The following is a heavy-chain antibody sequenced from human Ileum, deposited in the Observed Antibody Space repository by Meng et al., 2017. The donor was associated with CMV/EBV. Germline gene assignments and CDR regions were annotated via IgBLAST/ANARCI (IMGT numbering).Heavy chain of an antibody. Sequence: GESLMISCKASGYSFTNYWIGWVRQVPGKGLEWRSIIHPDDSHMRHRPSFQGKVTISAAKSISTAYLQWGSLKASDTAMYYCAKHSDEIPAAVDWGQGTLVTVSS. CDR1: GYSFTNYW. D-gene: IGHD2-2*01. V-gene: IGHV5-51*01. CDR2: IHPDDSHM. CDR3: AKHSDEIPAAVD. J-gene: IGHJ4*02.